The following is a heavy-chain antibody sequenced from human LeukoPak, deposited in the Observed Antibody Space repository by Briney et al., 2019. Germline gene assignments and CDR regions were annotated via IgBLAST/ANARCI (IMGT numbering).Heavy chain of an antibody. D-gene: IGHD6-19*01. CDR3: ARAHPFQCYFDY. V-gene: IGHV4-61*02. CDR1: GGSISSGSYY. CDR2: IYTSGST. Sequence: SQTLSLTCTVSGGSISSGSYYWSWIRQPAGKGLEWIGRIYTSGSTNYNPSLKSRVTISVDTSKNQFSLKLSSVTAADTAVYYCARAHPFQCYFDYWGQGTLVTVSS. J-gene: IGHJ4*02.